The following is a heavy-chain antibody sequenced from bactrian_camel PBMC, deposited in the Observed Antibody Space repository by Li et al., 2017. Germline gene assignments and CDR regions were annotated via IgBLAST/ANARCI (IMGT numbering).Heavy chain of an antibody. J-gene: IGHJ6*01. CDR2: IDSDGKT. CDR1: GYITSSYC. CDR3: AADPRLWVGYSGIPSASDFAY. D-gene: IGHD5*01. V-gene: IGHV3S53*01. Sequence: VQLVESGGGSPQAGGSLRLSCVASGYITSSYCMGWFRQSEGKEREAVATIDSDGKTSYADFLKGRFFISKVKDNGKDTLYLQMNSLKPEDTAMYYCAADPRLWVGYSGIPSASDFAYWGQGTQVTVS.